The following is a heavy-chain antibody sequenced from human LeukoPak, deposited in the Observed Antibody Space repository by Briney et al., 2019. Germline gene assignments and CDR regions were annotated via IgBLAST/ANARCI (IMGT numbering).Heavy chain of an antibody. CDR2: ISTYNGNT. Sequence: ASVKVSCKASGYTFTKYGITWVRQAPGQGLEWMGWISTYNGNTNYAQKLQGRVTMTTDTSTSTAYMELRNLISDDAAVYYCARGDDYGDYWGLYWGQGTLVTVSS. CDR3: ARGDDYGDYWGLY. CDR1: GYTFTKYG. D-gene: IGHD4-17*01. V-gene: IGHV1-18*01. J-gene: IGHJ4*02.